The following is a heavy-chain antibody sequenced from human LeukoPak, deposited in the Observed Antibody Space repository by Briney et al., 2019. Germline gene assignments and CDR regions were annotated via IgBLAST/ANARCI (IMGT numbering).Heavy chain of an antibody. Sequence: GASVKVSCKASGYTFTSYDINWVRQATGQGLEWMGWMNPNSGNTGYAQKFQGRVTMTRNTSISTAYMELSSLRSEDTAVYYCAREVVCSSTSCSNWFDPWGQGTLVTVSS. CDR2: MNPNSGNT. V-gene: IGHV1-8*01. J-gene: IGHJ5*02. CDR1: GYTFTSYD. CDR3: AREVVCSSTSCSNWFDP. D-gene: IGHD2-2*01.